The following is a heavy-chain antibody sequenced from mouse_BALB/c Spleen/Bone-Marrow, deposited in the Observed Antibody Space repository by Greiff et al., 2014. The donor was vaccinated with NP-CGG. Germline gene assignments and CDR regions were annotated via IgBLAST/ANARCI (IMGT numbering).Heavy chain of an antibody. Sequence: QVQLKQSGAELARPGASVKLSCKASGYTFTSYWMQWVKQRPGQGLEWIGAIYPGDGDTRYTQKFKGKATLTADKSSSTAYMQLSSLASEDSAVYYCARGDYETWFAYWGQGTLVTVS. CDR2: IYPGDGDT. D-gene: IGHD2-4*01. CDR1: GYTFTSYW. J-gene: IGHJ3*01. V-gene: IGHV1-87*01. CDR3: ARGDYETWFAY.